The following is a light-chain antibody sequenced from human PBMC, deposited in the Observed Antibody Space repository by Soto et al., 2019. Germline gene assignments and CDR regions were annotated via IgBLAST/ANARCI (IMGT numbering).Light chain of an antibody. CDR1: SSDVGAYKY. CDR3: SSFTGTTTLDV. V-gene: IGLV2-14*03. J-gene: IGLJ1*01. CDR2: GVS. Sequence: QSVLTQPGSVSGSPGQSLTISCNGTSSDVGAYKYVSWYQQHPGKVPKLIIYGVSNRPSGVSNRFSGSKSGNTAFLTISGLQPEDEADYYCSSFTGTTTLDVFGTGTKVTV.